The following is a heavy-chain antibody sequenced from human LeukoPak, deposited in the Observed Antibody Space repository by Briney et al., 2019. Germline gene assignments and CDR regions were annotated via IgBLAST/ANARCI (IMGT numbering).Heavy chain of an antibody. Sequence: PGGSLRLSCAASGFTVSSNYMSWVRQASGKGPEWVSLTYSGGSTYYADSVKGRFTISRDNSKNTLYLQMNSLRAEDTAVYYCAKDHTPYNWNDFDVFDYWGQGTLVTVSS. J-gene: IGHJ4*02. D-gene: IGHD1-20*01. CDR1: GFTVSSNY. CDR2: TYSGGST. CDR3: AKDHTPYNWNDFDVFDY. V-gene: IGHV3-53*05.